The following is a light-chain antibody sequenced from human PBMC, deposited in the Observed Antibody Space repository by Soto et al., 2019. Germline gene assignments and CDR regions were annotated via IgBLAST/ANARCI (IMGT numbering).Light chain of an antibody. J-gene: IGKJ1*01. CDR2: DAS. CDR3: LCYITYPWT. V-gene: IGKV1-5*01. Sequence: IHMTHSPSSLSSSLVDRVTITCRASQSCRNSLAWYQQKAGKAPTLLIYDASTLQSGVPSRFSGSGSGTEFSLTISSLQPEDFATYYCLCYITYPWTFGQGTKVDIK. CDR1: QSCRNS.